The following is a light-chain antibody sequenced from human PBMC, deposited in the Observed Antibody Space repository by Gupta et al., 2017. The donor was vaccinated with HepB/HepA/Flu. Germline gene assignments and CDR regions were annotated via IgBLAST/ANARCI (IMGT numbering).Light chain of an antibody. J-gene: IGKJ4*01. V-gene: IGKV3-15*01. CDR2: GAS. CDR3: HQQNSWPIT. Sequence: EVVMTQSPATLSVSPGERATLSCRASQSVSSNLAWYQQKPGQAPRLLIYGASTRATGIPARFSGSGSGTEFTLTISSLQSEDFAVFYCHQQNSWPITIGGGTKVDIK. CDR1: QSVSSN.